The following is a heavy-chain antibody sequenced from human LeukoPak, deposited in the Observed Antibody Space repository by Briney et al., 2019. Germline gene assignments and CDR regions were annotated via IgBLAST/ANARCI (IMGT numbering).Heavy chain of an antibody. CDR1: GGTFSSYA. D-gene: IGHD3-3*01. CDR3: ARDQRLRFLEWSLLDYHMDV. J-gene: IGHJ6*03. CDR2: INPNSGGT. Sequence: ASVKVSCKASGGTFSSYAISWVRQAPGQGLEWMGWINPNSGGTNYAQKFQGRVTMTRDTSISTAYMELSRLRSDDTAVYYCARDQRLRFLEWSLLDYHMDVWGKGTTVTVSS. V-gene: IGHV1-2*02.